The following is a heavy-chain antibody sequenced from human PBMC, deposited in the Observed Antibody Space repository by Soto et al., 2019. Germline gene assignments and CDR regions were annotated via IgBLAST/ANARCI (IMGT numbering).Heavy chain of an antibody. CDR2: IYYSGST. CDR1: GGSISSYY. Sequence: SETLSLTCTVSGGSISSYYWSWIRQPPGKGLEWIGYIYYSGSTNYNPSLKSRVTISVDTSKNQFSLKLSSVTAADTAVYYCARRGGYDPYYYYYMDVWGKGTTVTVSS. V-gene: IGHV4-59*08. J-gene: IGHJ6*03. CDR3: ARRGGYDPYYYYYMDV. D-gene: IGHD5-12*01.